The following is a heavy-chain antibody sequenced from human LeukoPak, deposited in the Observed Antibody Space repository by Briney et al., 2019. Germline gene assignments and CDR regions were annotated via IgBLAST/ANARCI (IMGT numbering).Heavy chain of an antibody. CDR3: ARARFGYNRGPFDY. Sequence: GGSLRLSCAASGFTFSNYAIHWVRQAPGKGLEWVAFISYDGSNKHYADSVKGRFTISRDNSKNTLYLQMNSLKPEDTAVYYCARARFGYNRGPFDYWGQGILVTVSS. J-gene: IGHJ4*02. CDR2: ISYDGSNK. V-gene: IGHV3-30-3*01. D-gene: IGHD5-24*01. CDR1: GFTFSNYA.